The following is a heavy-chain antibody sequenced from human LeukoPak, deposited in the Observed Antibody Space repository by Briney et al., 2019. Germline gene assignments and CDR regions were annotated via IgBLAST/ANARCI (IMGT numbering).Heavy chain of an antibody. CDR3: ARDDNLIHLCAVFDY. D-gene: IGHD5-18*01. CDR1: GFTFSSYS. V-gene: IGHV3-48*04. Sequence: PGGSLRLSCAASGFTFSSYSMNWVRQAPGKRLDCVSYNRSSSSPIYYADSVKGRFTVSRDNAKNSLYLQMSSLRAEDTAVYYCARDDNLIHLCAVFDYWGQGSLVTVSS. CDR2: NRSSSSPI. J-gene: IGHJ4*02.